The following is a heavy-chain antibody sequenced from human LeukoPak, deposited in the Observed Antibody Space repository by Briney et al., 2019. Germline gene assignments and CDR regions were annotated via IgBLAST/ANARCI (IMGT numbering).Heavy chain of an antibody. J-gene: IGHJ4*02. V-gene: IGHV4-39*07. CDR3: ARRVGYSGYD. D-gene: IGHD5-12*01. Sequence: SETLSLTCTVSGGSISSSSYYWGWIRQPPGKGLEWIGSIYYSGSTYYNPSLKSRVTISVDTSKNQFSLKLSSVTAADTAVYYCARRVGYSGYDWGQGTLVTVSS. CDR2: IYYSGST. CDR1: GGSISSSSYY.